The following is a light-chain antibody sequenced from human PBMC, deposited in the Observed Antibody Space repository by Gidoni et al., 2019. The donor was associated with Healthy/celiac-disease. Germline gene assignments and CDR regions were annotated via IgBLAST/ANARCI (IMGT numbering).Light chain of an antibody. V-gene: IGKV3-15*01. J-gene: IGKJ1*01. CDR1: QSVSSN. Sequence: EKVMTYSPATLPVSPGERATLSCRASQSVSSNLAWYQQKPGQAPRLLIYGASTRATGIPARFSGSGSGTEFTLTISSLQSEDFAVYYCQQYNNWPRTFGQGTKVEIK. CDR2: GAS. CDR3: QQYNNWPRT.